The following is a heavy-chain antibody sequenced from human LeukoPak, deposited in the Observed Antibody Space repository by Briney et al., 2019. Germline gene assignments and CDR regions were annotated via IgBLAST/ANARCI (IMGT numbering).Heavy chain of an antibody. Sequence: GGSLRLSCAASGFTFDDYAMHWVRQAPGKGLEWVSGISWNSGSIGYADSVKGRFTISRDNAKNSLYLQMNSLRAEDTAVYYCARDSAVTGYYFDYWGQGTLVTVSS. CDR3: ARDSAVTGYYFDY. D-gene: IGHD4-4*01. V-gene: IGHV3-9*01. J-gene: IGHJ4*02. CDR1: GFTFDDYA. CDR2: ISWNSGSI.